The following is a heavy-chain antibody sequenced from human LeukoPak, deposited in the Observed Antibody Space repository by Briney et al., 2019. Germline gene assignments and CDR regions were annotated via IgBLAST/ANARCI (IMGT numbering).Heavy chain of an antibody. J-gene: IGHJ4*02. CDR3: ARHGSSGPFDY. V-gene: IGHV4-31*03. CDR1: GGSISSGGYY. CDR2: IYYSGST. D-gene: IGHD6-19*01. Sequence: SETLSLTCTVSGGSISSGGYYWSWIRQHPGKGLEWIGYIYYSGSTYYNPSLKSRVTISVDTSKNQFSLKLSSVTAADTAVYYCARHGSSGPFDYWGQGTLVTVSS.